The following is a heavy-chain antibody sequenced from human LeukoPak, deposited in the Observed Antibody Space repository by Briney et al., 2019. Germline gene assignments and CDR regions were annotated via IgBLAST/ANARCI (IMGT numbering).Heavy chain of an antibody. CDR1: GYSISSGYY. V-gene: IGHV4-4*07. J-gene: IGHJ4*02. CDR3: AKERIEMPTNRFYYFDY. Sequence: SETLSLTCTVSGYSISSGYYWSWIRQPAGMGLEWVGRIYTSGTTNYNPSLKSRVTMSVDTSKNQFSLKMSSVTAADTAVYYCAKERIEMPTNRFYYFDYWGQGTLVTVSS. CDR2: IYTSGTT. D-gene: IGHD5-24*01.